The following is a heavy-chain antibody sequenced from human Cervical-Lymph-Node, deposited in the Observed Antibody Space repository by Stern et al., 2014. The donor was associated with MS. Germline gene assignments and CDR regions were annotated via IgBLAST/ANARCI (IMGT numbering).Heavy chain of an antibody. CDR3: AEAEDKFLTV. V-gene: IGHV3-33*06. CDR2: MWYDGSNK. CDR1: GFSLSDYG. D-gene: IGHD2-15*01. J-gene: IGHJ4*02. Sequence: QVQLVQSGGGVVQPGKSLRLSCVASGFSLSDYGMHWIRQAPGKGPEWLAVMWYDGSNKLYADSVKGRFSISRDTSKSTVYLQMDSLRAEDTAVYYCAEAEDKFLTVWGRGTLVTVSS.